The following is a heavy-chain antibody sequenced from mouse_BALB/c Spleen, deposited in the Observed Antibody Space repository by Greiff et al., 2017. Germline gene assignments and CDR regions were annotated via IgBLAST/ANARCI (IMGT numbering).Heavy chain of an antibody. CDR1: GFTFSSYA. CDR3: ARHGDYDRDFEG. Sequence: EVQLVESGGGLVKPGGSLNLSCAASGFTFSSYALSWVRQTPEKRLEWVATISSGGSYTYYPDSVKGRFTIARDNAKNTLYLQMSSLRSEDTAMYYCARHGDYDRDFEGWGAGTTVTVSS. D-gene: IGHD2-4*01. J-gene: IGHJ1*01. CDR2: ISSGGSYT. V-gene: IGHV5-9-3*01.